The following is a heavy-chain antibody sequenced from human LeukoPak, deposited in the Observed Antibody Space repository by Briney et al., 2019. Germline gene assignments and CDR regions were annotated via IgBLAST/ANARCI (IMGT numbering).Heavy chain of an antibody. CDR3: ARGGGYSYGMALDY. CDR2: IYTSGST. Sequence: SETLSLTCTVSGGSISSGSYYWSWIRQPAWKGLEWIGRIYTSGSTNYNPSLKSRVTISVDTSKNQFSLKLSSVTAADTAVYYCARGGGYSYGMALDYWGQGTLVTVSS. J-gene: IGHJ4*02. V-gene: IGHV4-61*02. CDR1: GGSISSGSYY. D-gene: IGHD5-18*01.